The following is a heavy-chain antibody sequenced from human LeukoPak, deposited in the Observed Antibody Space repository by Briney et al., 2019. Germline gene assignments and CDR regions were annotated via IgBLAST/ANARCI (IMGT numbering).Heavy chain of an antibody. CDR2: ISGSGGST. D-gene: IGHD2-2*01. J-gene: IGHJ4*02. CDR1: GFTFSSYA. V-gene: IGHV3-23*01. CDR3: AKGRGVYCSSTSCPTPFDY. Sequence: PGGSLRLSCAASGFTFSSYAMSWVRQAPGKGLEWVSAISGSGGSTYYADSVKGRFTISRDNSKNTLYLQMNSLRAEDTAVYYCAKGRGVYCSSTSCPTPFDYWGQGTLVTVSS.